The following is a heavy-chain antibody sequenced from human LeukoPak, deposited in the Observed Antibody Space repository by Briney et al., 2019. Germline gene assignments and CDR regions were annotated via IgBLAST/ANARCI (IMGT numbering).Heavy chain of an antibody. CDR3: ARETFTPSYYYYYMDV. CDR2: INHSGST. V-gene: IGHV4-34*01. Sequence: SETLSLTCGVYGGSFSGYYWSWIRQPPGKGLEWIGEINHSGSTNYNPSLKSRVTISVDTSKNQFSLKLSSVTAADTAVYYCARETFTPSYYYYYMDVWGKGTTVTVSS. J-gene: IGHJ6*03. D-gene: IGHD3-16*01. CDR1: GGSFSGYY.